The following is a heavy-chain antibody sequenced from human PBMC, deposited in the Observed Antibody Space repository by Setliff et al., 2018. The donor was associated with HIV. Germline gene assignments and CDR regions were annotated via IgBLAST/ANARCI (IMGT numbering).Heavy chain of an antibody. J-gene: IGHJ4*02. CDR3: ARPLPHIPPIAAAGPYFDY. CDR2: ISGSGGSA. Sequence: GGSLRLSCAASGFTFSSYAMNWVRQAPGKGLEWVSTISGSGGSAYYADSVKGRFTISRDNSKNTLYLQMNSLRAEDTAVYYCARPLPHIPPIAAAGPYFDYWGQGTPVTVPQ. CDR1: GFTFSSYA. V-gene: IGHV3-23*01. D-gene: IGHD6-13*01.